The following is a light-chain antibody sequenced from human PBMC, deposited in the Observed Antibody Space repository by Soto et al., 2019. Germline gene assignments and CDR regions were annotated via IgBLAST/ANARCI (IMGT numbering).Light chain of an antibody. V-gene: IGKV3D-7*01. CDR1: QSVSSSY. CDR3: QQYNYYRT. Sequence: EIVMTQSPATLSLSPGERATLSCRASQSVSSSYLSWYQQKPGQAPRLLIYGASTRATGIPARFSGSGSGTDFTLTISSLQPDDFATYYCQQYNYYRTFGQGTKVDIK. J-gene: IGKJ1*01. CDR2: GAS.